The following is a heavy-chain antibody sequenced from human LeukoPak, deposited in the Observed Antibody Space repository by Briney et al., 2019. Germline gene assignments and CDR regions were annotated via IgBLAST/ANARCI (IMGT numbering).Heavy chain of an antibody. Sequence: PGRSLRLSCAASGFTFSSYGMHWVRQAPGKGLEWVAVIWYDGSNKYYADSVKGRFTISRDNSENTLYLQMNSLRAEDTAVYYCAREGRVVPAAMRNYYYGMDVWGKGTTVTVSS. V-gene: IGHV3-33*01. J-gene: IGHJ6*04. CDR2: IWYDGSNK. CDR3: AREGRVVPAAMRNYYYGMDV. CDR1: GFTFSSYG. D-gene: IGHD2-2*01.